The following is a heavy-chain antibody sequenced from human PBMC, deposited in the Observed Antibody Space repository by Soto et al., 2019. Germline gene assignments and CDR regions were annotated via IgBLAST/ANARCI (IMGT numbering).Heavy chain of an antibody. CDR2: IDGGGTKT. J-gene: IGHJ5*02. V-gene: IGHV3-23*01. CDR3: TKEHSNYPDNWFDP. CDR1: GFTFSNHA. D-gene: IGHD4-4*01. Sequence: GGSLKISCAASGFTFSNHAMSWVRQTPGTGLEWVSAIDGGGTKTYYADSVKGRFTISRDNSMNTLYLQMDSLRAEDTAIYYCTKEHSNYPDNWFDPWGQGTRVTVSS.